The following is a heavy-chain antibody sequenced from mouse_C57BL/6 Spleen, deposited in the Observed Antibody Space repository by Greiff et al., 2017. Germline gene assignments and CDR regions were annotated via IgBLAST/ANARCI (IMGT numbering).Heavy chain of an antibody. J-gene: IGHJ3*01. Sequence: QVQLQQSVAELVKPGASVKISCKASGYAFSSYWMNWVTQRPGKGLEWIGQISPGDGDTTYNGKFMRKATLTADKPSSTAYMQLISLTSEDSAVDFCSRVGYSRFAYWVQGGLVTVSA. V-gene: IGHV1-80*01. CDR1: GYAFSSYW. CDR2: ISPGDGDT. CDR3: SRVGYSRFAY. D-gene: IGHD2-3*01.